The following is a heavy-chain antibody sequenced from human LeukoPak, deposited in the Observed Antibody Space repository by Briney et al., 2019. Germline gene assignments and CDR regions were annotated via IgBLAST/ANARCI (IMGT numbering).Heavy chain of an antibody. V-gene: IGHV1-8*01. J-gene: IGHJ3*02. CDR3: ARDDAFDI. Sequence: LECMRCMNPTSRNTAYSQKFHGRVTMTSNTSISTAYMELSSLRSEDTAVYYCARDDAFDIWGQGTMVTVSS. CDR2: MNPTSRNT.